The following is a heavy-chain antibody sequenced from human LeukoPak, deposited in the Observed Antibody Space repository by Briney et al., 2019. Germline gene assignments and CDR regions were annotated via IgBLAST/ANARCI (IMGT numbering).Heavy chain of an antibody. Sequence: GGSLRLSCAASGFTFSNAWMSWVRQAPGKGLEWVGRIKSKTDGGTTDYAAPVKGRFTISRDDSKNTLYLQMNSLKTEDTAVYYCTSDTYYYDSSGYLFDPRGQGTLVTVSS. V-gene: IGHV3-15*01. CDR2: IKSKTDGGTT. CDR3: TSDTYYYDSSGYLFDP. D-gene: IGHD3-22*01. J-gene: IGHJ5*02. CDR1: GFTFSNAW.